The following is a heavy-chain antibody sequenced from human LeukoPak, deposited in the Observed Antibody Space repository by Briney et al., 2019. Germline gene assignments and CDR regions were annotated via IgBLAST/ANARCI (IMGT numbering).Heavy chain of an antibody. J-gene: IGHJ5*02. V-gene: IGHV3-7*01. CDR1: GFTFSNYW. CDR3: ARGCSSTSCSGWFDP. D-gene: IGHD2-2*01. Sequence: GGSLKLSCAASGFTFSNYWMTWVRQAPGNGLEWVANIKQDGSDKYYVDSVKGRFTISRDNAKNSLYLQMNSLRAEDTAVYYCARGCSSTSCSGWFDPWGQGTLVTVSS. CDR2: IKQDGSDK.